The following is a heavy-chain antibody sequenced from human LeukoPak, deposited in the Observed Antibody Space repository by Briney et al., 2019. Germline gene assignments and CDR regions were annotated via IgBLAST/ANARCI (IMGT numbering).Heavy chain of an antibody. Sequence: SETLSLTCAVYGGSFSGYYWSWIRQPPGKGLEWIGEINHSGSTNYNPSLKSRVTISVDTSKNQFSLKLSSVTAADMAVYYCASLMTTVTTSGDYWGQGTLVTVSS. J-gene: IGHJ4*02. V-gene: IGHV4-34*01. D-gene: IGHD4-17*01. CDR1: GGSFSGYY. CDR2: INHSGST. CDR3: ASLMTTVTTSGDY.